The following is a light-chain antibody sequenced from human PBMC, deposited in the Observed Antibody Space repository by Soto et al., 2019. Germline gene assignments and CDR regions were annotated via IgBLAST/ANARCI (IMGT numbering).Light chain of an antibody. CDR2: DAS. CDR1: QSVSSY. J-gene: IGKJ5*01. Sequence: EIVLTQSPATLSLSPGERATLSCRASQSVSSYLAWYQQKPGQAPRLLIYDASNRATGIPARFSGSGSGTDFPLTISSLEPEDFAVYYCQQRSNWPLGITFGQGTRLEIK. CDR3: QQRSNWPLGIT. V-gene: IGKV3-11*01.